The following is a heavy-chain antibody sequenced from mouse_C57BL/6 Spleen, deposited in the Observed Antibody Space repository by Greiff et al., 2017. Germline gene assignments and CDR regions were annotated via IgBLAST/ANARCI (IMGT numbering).Heavy chain of an antibody. J-gene: IGHJ2*01. CDR3: ARGQATWRYFDY. V-gene: IGHV1-59*01. CDR2: IDPSDSYT. CDR1: GYTFTSYW. D-gene: IGHD3-2*02. Sequence: QVQLQQPGAELVRPGTSVKLSCKASGYTFTSYWMHWVKQRPGQGLEWIGVIDPSDSYTNYNQKFKGKATLTVDTSSSTAYMQLSSLPSEDSAVYYCARGQATWRYFDYWGQGTTLTVSS.